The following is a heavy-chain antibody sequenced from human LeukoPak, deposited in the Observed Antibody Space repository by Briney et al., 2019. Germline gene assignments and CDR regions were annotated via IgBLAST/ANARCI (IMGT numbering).Heavy chain of an antibody. D-gene: IGHD1-20*01. CDR1: GFTVGSGR. CDR3: AKAGMTRFDY. J-gene: IGHJ4*01. CDR2: IYSDDAT. V-gene: IGHV3-53*01. Sequence: SGGSLRLSCAASGFTVGSGRRMSWVRQAPGEGLEWISTIYSDDATNYGDSVKGRFTISRDNSRNTLDLQMNSLRVEDTAVYYCAKAGMTRFDYWGQGIMVTVSS.